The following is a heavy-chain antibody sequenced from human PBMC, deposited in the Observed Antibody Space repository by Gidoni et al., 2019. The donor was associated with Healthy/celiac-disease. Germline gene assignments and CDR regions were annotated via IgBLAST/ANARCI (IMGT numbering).Heavy chain of an antibody. V-gene: IGHV1-46*01. CDR3: ARDNGGTGNPGRNWFDP. CDR2: INPSGGST. CDR1: GYTFTSYY. Sequence: QVQLVQSGAEVKKPGASVKVSCKASGYTFTSYYMHWVRQAPGQGREWMGIINPSGGSTSYAQKFQGRVTMTRDTSTSTVYMELSSLRSEDTAVYYCARDNGGTGNPGRNWFDPWGQGTLVTVSA. J-gene: IGHJ5*02. D-gene: IGHD1-1*01.